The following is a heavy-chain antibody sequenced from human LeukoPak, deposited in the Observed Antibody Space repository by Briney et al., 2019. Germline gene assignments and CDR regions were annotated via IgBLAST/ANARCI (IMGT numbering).Heavy chain of an antibody. CDR3: ARGRFVLVPSLERWYFDL. V-gene: IGHV3-13*01. CDR2: IGTQDDT. D-gene: IGHD2-8*02. Sequence: GGSLRLSCTASGFTLRNYDMHWVRQTTEKGLEWVSGIGTQDDTFYPDSVKGRFTISRENAKNSFYLQMNSLRAGDTAVYYCARGRFVLVPSLERWYFDLWGRGTLVTVSS. J-gene: IGHJ2*01. CDR1: GFTLRNYD.